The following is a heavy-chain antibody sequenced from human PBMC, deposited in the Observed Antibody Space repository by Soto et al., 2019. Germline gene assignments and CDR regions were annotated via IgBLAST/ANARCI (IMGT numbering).Heavy chain of an antibody. CDR2: IYYSGDT. Sequence: QVQLQESGPGLVKPSQTLSLTCTVSGGSISSGHHYWSWIRQYPGRGLEWIGYIYYSGDTQYNPSLKRRLTISLDTSKNQFSLKLSSVTAADTAIYYCARVASASWFDSWGKGTRVTVSS. CDR3: ARVASASWFDS. CDR1: GGSISSGHHY. J-gene: IGHJ5*01. V-gene: IGHV4-31*03.